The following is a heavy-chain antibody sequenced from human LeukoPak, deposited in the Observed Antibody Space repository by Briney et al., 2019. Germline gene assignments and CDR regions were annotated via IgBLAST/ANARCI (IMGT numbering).Heavy chain of an antibody. Sequence: ASVNVSCKASGYTFTGYYMHWVRQAPGQGREWMGWINANSGGANYAQKFQGRVTMTRDTSISTAYMELTSLISDDTAVYYCARGSSSGLYYFDYWGQGTLVTVSS. CDR3: ARGSSSGLYYFDY. CDR2: INANSGGA. CDR1: GYTFTGYY. J-gene: IGHJ4*02. V-gene: IGHV1-2*02. D-gene: IGHD6-19*01.